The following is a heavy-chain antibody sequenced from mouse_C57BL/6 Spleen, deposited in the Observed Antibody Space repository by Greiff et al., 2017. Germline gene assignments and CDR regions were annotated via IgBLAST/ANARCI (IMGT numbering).Heavy chain of an antibody. CDR3: AREGGGY. J-gene: IGHJ2*01. CDR2: ISYDGSN. Sequence: VQLQQSGPGLVKPSQSLSLTCSVTGYSITSGYYWNWIRQFPGNKLEWMGYISYDGSNNYNPSLKNRISITRDTSKNQFFLKLNSVTTEDTATYYCAREGGGYWGQGTTLTVSS. V-gene: IGHV3-6*01. CDR1: GYSITSGYY.